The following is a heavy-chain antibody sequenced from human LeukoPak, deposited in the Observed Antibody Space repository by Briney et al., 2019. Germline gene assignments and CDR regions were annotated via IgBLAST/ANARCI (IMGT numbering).Heavy chain of an antibody. V-gene: IGHV1-2*02. Sequence: GASVKVSCKASGYTFTGNNMHWVRQAPGQGLEWMGWINPNSGGTNYAQKFQGRVTMTRDTSISTAYMELSRLTSDDTAVYYCAGAYYYHMDVWGQGTTVTVSS. J-gene: IGHJ6*02. CDR1: GYTFTGNN. CDR2: INPNSGGT. CDR3: AGAYYYHMDV.